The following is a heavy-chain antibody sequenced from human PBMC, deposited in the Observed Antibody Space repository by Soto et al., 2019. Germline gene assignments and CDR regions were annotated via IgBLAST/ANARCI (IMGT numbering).Heavy chain of an antibody. CDR2: IYYSGST. J-gene: IGHJ4*02. CDR3: AREGGDGIDY. Sequence: SETLSLTCTVSGGSIRSGSHYWRWIRQHPGKGLEWIGYIYYSGSTYYNLSLKSRITISISTSKNQFSLKLTSVTAADTAVYYCAREGGDGIDYWGQGTLVTVSS. V-gene: IGHV4-31*03. CDR1: GGSIRSGSHY. D-gene: IGHD3-16*01.